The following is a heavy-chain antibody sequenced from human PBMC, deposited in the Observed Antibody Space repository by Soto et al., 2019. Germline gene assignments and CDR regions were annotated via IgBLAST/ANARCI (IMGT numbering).Heavy chain of an antibody. V-gene: IGHV4-4*02. D-gene: IGHD2-21*02. CDR2: IFHSGTT. J-gene: IGHJ6*02. Sequence: SETLSLTCAVSGVSISSSNWWSWVRQPPGKGLEWIGEIFHSGTTNYNPSLKTRVTISVDKSKNQFSLRLSSVTAADTAVYYYARDLDYGGDSVPYRYGMDVWGQGTTVTVSS. CDR3: ARDLDYGGDSVPYRYGMDV. CDR1: GVSISSSNW.